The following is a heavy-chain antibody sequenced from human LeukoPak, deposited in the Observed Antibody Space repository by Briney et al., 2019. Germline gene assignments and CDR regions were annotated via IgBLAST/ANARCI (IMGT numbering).Heavy chain of an antibody. CDR3: AAATGP. CDR1: GFSFSRYA. J-gene: IGHJ5*02. CDR2: VNESGGRT. V-gene: IGHV3-23*01. Sequence: GGSLRLSCAASGFSFSRYAMGWVRQAPGKGLEWVSTVNESGGRTYYADSVKGRFTMSRDNSRSTLYLQMSSLRSEDTAVYYCAAATGPWGQGTLVTVSS. D-gene: IGHD6-25*01.